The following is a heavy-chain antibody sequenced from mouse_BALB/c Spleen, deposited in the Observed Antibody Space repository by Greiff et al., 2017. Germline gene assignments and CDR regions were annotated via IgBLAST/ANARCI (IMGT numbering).Heavy chain of an antibody. J-gene: IGHJ4*01. Sequence: QVQLQQPGAELVKPGASVKLSCKASGYTFTSYWMHWVKQRPGQGLEWIGEINPSNGRTNYNEKFKSKATLTADKSSSTAYMQLSSLTSVDSAVYFCARSGDYGTYAMDYWGQGTSVTVSS. CDR3: ARSGDYGTYAMDY. CDR2: INPSNGRT. CDR1: GYTFTSYW. V-gene: IGHV1S81*02. D-gene: IGHD2-1*01.